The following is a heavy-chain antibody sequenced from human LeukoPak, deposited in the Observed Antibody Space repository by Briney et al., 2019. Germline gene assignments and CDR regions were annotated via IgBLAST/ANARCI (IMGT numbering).Heavy chain of an antibody. J-gene: IGHJ4*02. CDR1: GGSISSYY. D-gene: IGHD3-9*01. CDR2: INHSGST. V-gene: IGHV4-34*01. Sequence: SETLSLTCTVSGGSISSYYWSWIRQPPGKGLEGVGEINHSGSTNYNPSLKSRVTISVDTSKNQFSLTLSSVPAADTAVYYCASSAGDILTGYQFDYWGQGPLVTVSS. CDR3: ASSAGDILTGYQFDY.